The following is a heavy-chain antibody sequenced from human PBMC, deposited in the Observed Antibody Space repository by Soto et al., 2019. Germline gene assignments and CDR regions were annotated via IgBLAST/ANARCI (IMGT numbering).Heavy chain of an antibody. V-gene: IGHV4-38-2*02. CDR3: ARDRSSWYWDYYYYGMDV. J-gene: IGHJ6*02. CDR2: IYHSGST. Sequence: SETLSLTCAVSGYSISSGYYWGWIRQHPGKGLEWIGSIYHSGSTYYNPSLKSRVTISVETSKNQFSLKLSSVTAADTAVYYCARDRSSWYWDYYYYGMDVWGQGTTVTVSS. D-gene: IGHD6-13*01. CDR1: GYSISSGYY.